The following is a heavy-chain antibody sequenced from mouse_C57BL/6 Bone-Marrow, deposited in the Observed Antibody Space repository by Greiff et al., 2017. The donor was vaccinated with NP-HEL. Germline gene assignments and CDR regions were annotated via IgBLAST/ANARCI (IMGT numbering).Heavy chain of an antibody. CDR2: IYPGSGST. D-gene: IGHD4-1*01. CDR1: GYTFTSYW. V-gene: IGHV1-55*01. Sequence: QVQLQQPGAELVKPGASVKMSCKASGYTFTSYWITWVKQRPGQGLEWIGDIYPGSGSTNYNEKFKSKATLTVDTSSSTAYMQLSGLTSEDSAVYYCARRPPANCDQDLFDYWGQGTTLTVSS. CDR3: ARRPPANCDQDLFDY. J-gene: IGHJ2*01.